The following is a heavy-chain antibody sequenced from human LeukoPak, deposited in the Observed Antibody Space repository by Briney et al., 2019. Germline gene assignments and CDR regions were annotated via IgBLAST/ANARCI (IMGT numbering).Heavy chain of an antibody. CDR3: ARDGVGWKLLGGDRYFDY. CDR2: ISYDGSNK. J-gene: IGHJ4*02. V-gene: IGHV3-30-3*01. CDR1: GFTFSSYA. Sequence: GRSLRLSCAASGFTFSSYAMHWVRQAPGKGLEGVAVISYDGSNKYYADSEKGRFTISRDNSKNTLYPPMNSLGGEDTAWYYCARDGVGWKLLGGDRYFDYWGQGTLVTVSS. D-gene: IGHD1-26*01.